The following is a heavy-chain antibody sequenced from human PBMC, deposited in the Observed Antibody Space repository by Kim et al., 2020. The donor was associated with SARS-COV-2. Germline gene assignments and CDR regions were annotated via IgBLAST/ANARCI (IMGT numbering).Heavy chain of an antibody. D-gene: IGHD5-18*01. CDR3: ASSIQLSFDY. Sequence: GSTYYNPSLETRFTISVDTSKNQFSLKLSSVTAADTAVYYCASSIQLSFDYWGQGTLVTVSS. CDR2: GST. J-gene: IGHJ4*02. V-gene: IGHV4-31*02.